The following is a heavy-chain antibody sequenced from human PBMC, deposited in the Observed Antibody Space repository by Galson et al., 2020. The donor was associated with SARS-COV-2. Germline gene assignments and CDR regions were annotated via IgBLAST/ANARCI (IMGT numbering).Heavy chain of an antibody. V-gene: IGHV3-23*01. Sequence: GGSLRLSCAASGFTFSSYGMNWVRQAPGKGLEWVAAISGSGGKTYYADSVKGRFTISRDNPKNTLYLQMNSLRAEDTALYYCAKVYDVTMVVAAAFDYWGQGTLLTVSS. CDR3: AKVYDVTMVVAAAFDY. D-gene: IGHD3-22*01. CDR1: GFTFSSYG. J-gene: IGHJ4*02. CDR2: ISGSGGKT.